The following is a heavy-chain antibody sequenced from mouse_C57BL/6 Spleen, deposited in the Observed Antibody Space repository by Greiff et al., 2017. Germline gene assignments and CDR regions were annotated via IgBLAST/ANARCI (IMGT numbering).Heavy chain of an antibody. J-gene: IGHJ4*01. CDR3: ARIGGSRYYAMDY. Sequence: EVHLVESGGGLVKPGGSLKLSCAASGFTFSDYGMHWVRQAPEKGLEWVAYISSGSSTIYYADTVKGRFPISRDNAKNTLFLQMTSLRSEYTAMYYCARIGGSRYYAMDYWGQGTSVTVSS. CDR1: GFTFSDYG. CDR2: ISSGSSTI. D-gene: IGHD1-1*01. V-gene: IGHV5-17*01.